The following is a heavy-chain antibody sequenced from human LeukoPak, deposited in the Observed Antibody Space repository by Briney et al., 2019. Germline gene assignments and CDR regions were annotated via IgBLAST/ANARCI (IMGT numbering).Heavy chain of an antibody. CDR3: ARGLATIRYYYYYGMDV. CDR1: GYTFTGYY. Sequence: ASVKVSCKASGYTFTGYYMHWVRQAPGQGLEWMGWINPNSGGTNYAQKFQGRVTMTRDTSISTAYMELSRLRSDDTAVYYCARGLATIRYYYYYGMDVWGQGTLVTVSS. CDR2: INPNSGGT. D-gene: IGHD5-12*01. V-gene: IGHV1-2*02. J-gene: IGHJ6*02.